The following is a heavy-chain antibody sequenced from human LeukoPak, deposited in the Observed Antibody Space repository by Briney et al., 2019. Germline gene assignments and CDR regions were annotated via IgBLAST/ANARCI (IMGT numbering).Heavy chain of an antibody. V-gene: IGHV3-30*04. CDR3: ARENDQTNGGIAAASTSPDAFGI. Sequence: SGGSLRLSCAASGFTFSSYAMHWVRQAPGRGLEWVAVISYDGSNKYYADSVKGRFTISRDNSKNTLYLQMNSLRAEDTAVYYSARENDQTNGGIAAASTSPDAFGIWGQGTMVTVAS. D-gene: IGHD6-13*01. CDR2: ISYDGSNK. J-gene: IGHJ3*02. CDR1: GFTFSSYA.